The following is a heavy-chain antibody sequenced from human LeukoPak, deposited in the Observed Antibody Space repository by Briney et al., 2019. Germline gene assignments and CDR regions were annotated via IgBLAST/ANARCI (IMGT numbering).Heavy chain of an antibody. CDR1: DGSISSSSYY. Sequence: SETLSLTCTVSDGSISSSSYYWGWIRQPPGKVLQRIGSIYYTGSSYYNPSLKSRVTMAVDTSKTQFSLRLSSVTAADTAVYSCARHPERYSYFDYWGQGTLVTVSS. CDR2: IYYTGSS. V-gene: IGHV4-39*01. CDR3: ARHPERYSYFDY. D-gene: IGHD5-18*01. J-gene: IGHJ4*02.